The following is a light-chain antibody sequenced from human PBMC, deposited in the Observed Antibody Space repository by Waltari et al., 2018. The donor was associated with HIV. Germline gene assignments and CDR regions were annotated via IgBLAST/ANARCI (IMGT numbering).Light chain of an antibody. CDR3: VLYMGGGIYV. CDR2: STN. Sequence: QNVLTQDPSFSVSPRGIVKPSSSFSPGTAHTIKYPLWYQQTPGTAPRTLIYSTNIRSSGVPDRFSGSILGNKAALTITGAQADDDCDYYCVLYMGGGIYVFGSGTKVTVL. V-gene: IGLV8-61*01. J-gene: IGLJ1*01. CDR1: PGTAHTIKY.